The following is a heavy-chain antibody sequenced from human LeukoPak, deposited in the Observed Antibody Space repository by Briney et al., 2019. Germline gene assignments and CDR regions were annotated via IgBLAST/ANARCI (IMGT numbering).Heavy chain of an antibody. CDR3: ATVGYCSSTSCSDYYGMDV. D-gene: IGHD2-2*01. V-gene: IGHV1-24*01. CDR1: GYTLTELS. Sequence: ASVKVSCKVSGYTLTELSMHWVRQAPGKGLEWMGGFDPEDGETIYAQKFQGRVAMTEDTSTDTAYMELSSLRSEDTAVYYCATVGYCSSTSCSDYYGMDVWGQGTTVTVSS. CDR2: FDPEDGET. J-gene: IGHJ6*02.